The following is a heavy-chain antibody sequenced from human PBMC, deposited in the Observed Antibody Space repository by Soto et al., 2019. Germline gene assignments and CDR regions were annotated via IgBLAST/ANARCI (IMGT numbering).Heavy chain of an antibody. Sequence: EVQLLESGGGLVQPGGSLRLSCAASGFTFSSYAMSWVRQAPGKGLEWVSTINSSGGSTYYAESVKGRFTSSRDNSKTTLYLQMNSLRAEDTAVYYCAIGNYDYSDWGQGTLVTVSS. CDR3: AIGNYDYSD. D-gene: IGHD3-16*01. CDR2: INSSGGST. J-gene: IGHJ4*02. V-gene: IGHV3-23*01. CDR1: GFTFSSYA.